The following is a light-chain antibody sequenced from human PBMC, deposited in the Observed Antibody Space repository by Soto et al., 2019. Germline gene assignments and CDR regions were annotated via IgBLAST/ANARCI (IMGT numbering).Light chain of an antibody. V-gene: IGKV1-39*01. CDR1: QSISRY. CDR3: QQSDSTPIT. Sequence: DIQLTQSPSSLSASVGDRVTITCRASQSISRYLNWYQQRPGKAPKFLIYAASSLQSGVPSRFSGSGFGTDFTLTISSLQPEDFATYFCQQSDSTPITFGGGTKVDIK. CDR2: AAS. J-gene: IGKJ4*01.